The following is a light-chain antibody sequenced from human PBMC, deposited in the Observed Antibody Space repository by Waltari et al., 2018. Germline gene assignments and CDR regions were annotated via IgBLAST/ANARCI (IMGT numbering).Light chain of an antibody. CDR3: SSQTLDGLVL. Sequence: QSALTQPASVSGSPGQSITISCSGVGSAAGASECVSWHQHHPGKAPQVLIYDVTNRPSGISDRFSASKSANTASLTISRLQPEDEADYYCSSQTLDGLVLFGGGTRLTVL. CDR2: DVT. CDR1: GSAAGASEC. V-gene: IGLV2-14*03. J-gene: IGLJ3*02.